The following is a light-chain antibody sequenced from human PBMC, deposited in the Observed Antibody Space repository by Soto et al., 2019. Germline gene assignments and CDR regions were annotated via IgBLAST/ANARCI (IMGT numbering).Light chain of an antibody. J-gene: IGLJ1*01. Sequence: SYEVTQPPWVSVSPGQTARITCSGDTLPKQHPYWYQQKPGQAPVLIINKNSERPSGIPERFSGSTSGTTVTLTISGVQAEDEADYYCQSADSSGTYIFGTGTKVTVL. CDR2: KNS. CDR3: QSADSSGTYI. V-gene: IGLV3-25*02. CDR1: TLPKQH.